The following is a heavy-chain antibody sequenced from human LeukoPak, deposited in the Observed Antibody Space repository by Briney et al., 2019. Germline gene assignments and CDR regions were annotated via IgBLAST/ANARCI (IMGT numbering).Heavy chain of an antibody. J-gene: IGHJ4*02. CDR2: IYYSGST. Sequence: PSETLFLTCTVSGGSISSYYWSWIRQSPGKGLEWIGYIYYSGSTNYNPSLKSRVTISVDTSKNQFSLKLSSVTAADTAVYYCARLRGGVTSNPDYWGQGTLVTVSS. D-gene: IGHD4-17*01. V-gene: IGHV4-59*08. CDR1: GGSISSYY. CDR3: ARLRGGVTSNPDY.